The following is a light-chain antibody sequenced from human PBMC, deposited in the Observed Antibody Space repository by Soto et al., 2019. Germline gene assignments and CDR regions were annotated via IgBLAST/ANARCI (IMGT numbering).Light chain of an antibody. Sequence: EIVMTQSPATLSVSPGERGTLSCRASQSVSNNLAWYQQNPGQAPRLLIYGASTRATGIPARFSGSGSGTEFTLTISSLQSEDFAVYYCQQYDNYPSTFGGGTKVDI. V-gene: IGKV3-15*01. CDR1: QSVSNN. J-gene: IGKJ4*01. CDR3: QQYDNYPST. CDR2: GAS.